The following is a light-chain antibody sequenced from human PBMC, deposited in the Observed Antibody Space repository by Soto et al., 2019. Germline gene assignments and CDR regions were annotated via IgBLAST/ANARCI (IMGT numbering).Light chain of an antibody. CDR3: QHYNAWPWT. CDR1: HSVTNS. V-gene: IGKV3-15*01. Sequence: VLTQSPATLSVSPGERATLSCRASHSVTNSLAWYQQRPGQTPRLLIYGASTRATGVPARFSGSGSGTEFTLTIDSLQSEDLAVYFCQHYNAWPWTFGQGTKV. CDR2: GAS. J-gene: IGKJ1*01.